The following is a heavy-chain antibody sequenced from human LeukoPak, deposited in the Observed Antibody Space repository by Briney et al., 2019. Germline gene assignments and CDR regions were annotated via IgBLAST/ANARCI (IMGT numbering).Heavy chain of an antibody. CDR2: IRSKAYGGTT. D-gene: IGHD3-3*01. J-gene: IGHJ3*02. CDR1: GFTFGDYA. Sequence: GRSLRLSCTVSGFTFGDYAMSWFRQAPGKGLEWVGFIRSKAYGGTTEYAASVKGRFTISRDDSKSIAYLQMNSLKTEDTAVYYCTRGTSFLRFLEWFMDAFDIWGQGTMVTVSS. V-gene: IGHV3-49*03. CDR3: TRGTSFLRFLEWFMDAFDI.